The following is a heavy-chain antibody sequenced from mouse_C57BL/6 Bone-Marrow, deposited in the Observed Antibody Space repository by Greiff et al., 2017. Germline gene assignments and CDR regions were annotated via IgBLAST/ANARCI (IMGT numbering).Heavy chain of an antibody. CDR3: ARPRGSSWDWYFDV. V-gene: IGHV1-55*01. D-gene: IGHD1-1*01. J-gene: IGHJ1*03. Sequence: VQLQQPGAELVKPGASVKMSCKASGYTFTSYWITWVKQRPGQGLEWIGDIYPGSGSTNYNEKFKSKATLTVDTSSSTAYMQLSSLTSEDSAVYYCARPRGSSWDWYFDVWGTGTTVTVSS. CDR2: IYPGSGST. CDR1: GYTFTSYW.